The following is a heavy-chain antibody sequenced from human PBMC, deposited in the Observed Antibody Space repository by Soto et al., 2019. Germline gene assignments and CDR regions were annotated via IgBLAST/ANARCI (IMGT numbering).Heavy chain of an antibody. D-gene: IGHD3-16*01. Sequence: QVQLVQSGAEVKKPGSSVKVSCKASGGPFSTYTISWVRQAPGQGLEWMGRIIPILGVANYAQKFQGRVSITADKSTTAAYMELSSLRSEDTAMYYCAKVRGGADPEGYYFDFWGQGTLVTVSS. J-gene: IGHJ4*02. CDR3: AKVRGGADPEGYYFDF. CDR2: IIPILGVA. V-gene: IGHV1-69*02. CDR1: GGPFSTYT.